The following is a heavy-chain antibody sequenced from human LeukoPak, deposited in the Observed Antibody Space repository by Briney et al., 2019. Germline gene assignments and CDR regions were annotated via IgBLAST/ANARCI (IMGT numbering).Heavy chain of an antibody. D-gene: IGHD3-9*01. CDR1: GYTPTELS. Sequence: ASVKVSCKVSGYTPTELSMHWVRQAPGKGLEWMGGFHPEDGETIYPQKFQGRVTMTEDTSTDTAYMELRSLRSDDTAVYYCATSVRYSAWSFFRLAYWGQGTQVTVSS. J-gene: IGHJ4*02. V-gene: IGHV1-24*01. CDR3: ATSVRYSAWSFFRLAY. CDR2: FHPEDGET.